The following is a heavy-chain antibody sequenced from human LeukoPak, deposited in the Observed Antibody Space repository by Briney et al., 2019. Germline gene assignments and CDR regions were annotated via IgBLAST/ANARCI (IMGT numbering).Heavy chain of an antibody. CDR1: GYTFTGYY. J-gene: IGHJ4*02. CDR2: LNPNSGVT. CDR3: ARDRVQLWFLLSY. D-gene: IGHD5-18*01. Sequence: VALVKVSCKASGYTFTGYYMHWVRQAPGQGLEWMGWLNPNSGVTNYAQKFQGRVTMTRDTSISTAYMELSRLTSDDTAVYYCARDRVQLWFLLSYWGQGTLVTVSS. V-gene: IGHV1-2*02.